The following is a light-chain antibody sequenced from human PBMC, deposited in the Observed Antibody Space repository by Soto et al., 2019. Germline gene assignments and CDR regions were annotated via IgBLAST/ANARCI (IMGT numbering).Light chain of an antibody. V-gene: IGKV2-28*01. CDR3: MQALQTPLFT. CDR2: LGS. Sequence: DIVMTQSPLSLPVTPGEPASISCRSSQSLLHSNGYNYLDWYLQKPGQSPQLLIYLGSNRASGAPSRCXGSGSGTDFTLKISRVEAEDVGVYYCMQALQTPLFTFGPGTKVDIK. J-gene: IGKJ3*01. CDR1: QSLLHSNGYNY.